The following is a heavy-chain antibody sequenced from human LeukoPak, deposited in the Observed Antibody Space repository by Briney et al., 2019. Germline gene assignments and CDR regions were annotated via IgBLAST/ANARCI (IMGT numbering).Heavy chain of an antibody. CDR2: IYPGDSDT. CDR3: ASGIAAAGVPGYFDY. CDR1: GYSFTSYW. V-gene: IGHV5-51*01. Sequence: GESLKISCKGSGYSFTSYWIGWVRQMPGKGLEWMGIIYPGDSDTRYSPSFQGQVTISADKSISTAYLQWSSLKASDTAMYYCASGIAAAGVPGYFDYWGQGTLVTVSS. D-gene: IGHD6-13*01. J-gene: IGHJ4*02.